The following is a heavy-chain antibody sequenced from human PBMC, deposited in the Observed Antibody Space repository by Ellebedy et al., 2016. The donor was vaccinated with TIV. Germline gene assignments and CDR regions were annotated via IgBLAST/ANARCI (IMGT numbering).Heavy chain of an antibody. Sequence: GESLKISXAASGFTFSSYAMSWVRQAPGKGLEWVSAISGSGGSTYYADSVKGRFTISRDNSKNTLYLQMNSLRAEDTAVYYCAKDNLDGSGSYWPSNFDYWGQGTLVTVSS. CDR3: AKDNLDGSGSYWPSNFDY. CDR2: ISGSGGST. V-gene: IGHV3-23*01. J-gene: IGHJ4*02. D-gene: IGHD3-10*01. CDR1: GFTFSSYA.